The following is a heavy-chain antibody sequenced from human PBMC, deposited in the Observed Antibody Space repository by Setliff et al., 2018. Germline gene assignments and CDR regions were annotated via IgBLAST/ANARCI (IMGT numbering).Heavy chain of an antibody. D-gene: IGHD3-10*01. CDR3: AKIPSYYGSDLFYNQATHFDY. CDR2: ISGSGGEK. J-gene: IGHJ4*02. CDR1: RFIFRNYA. V-gene: IGHV3-23*01. Sequence: PRGALRLSCVVSRFIFRNYAMSWVRQPRGRGVDWISTISGSGGEKSYTDSVKGRFTISSDNSKNTLSLQMNSLRADDTAVYYFAKIPSYYGSDLFYNQATHFDYCGQGTLVTVSS.